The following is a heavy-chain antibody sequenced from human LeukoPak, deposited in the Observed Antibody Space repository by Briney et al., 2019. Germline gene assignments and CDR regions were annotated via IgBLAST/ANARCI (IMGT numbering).Heavy chain of an antibody. CDR2: ISSSSSYI. CDR1: GFTFSNYS. D-gene: IGHD4-17*01. CDR3: ARAKRNYGDYSPPHMNLYGMDV. Sequence: PGGSLRLSCAASGFTFSNYSMNWVRQAPGKGLEWVSSISSSSSYIYYADSMKGRFTISRDNAKNSLYLQMNSLRAEDTAVYYCARAKRNYGDYSPPHMNLYGMDVWGQGTTVTVS. V-gene: IGHV3-21*01. J-gene: IGHJ6*02.